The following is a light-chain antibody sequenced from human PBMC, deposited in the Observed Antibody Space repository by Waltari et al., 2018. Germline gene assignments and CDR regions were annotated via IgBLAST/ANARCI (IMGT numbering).Light chain of an antibody. J-gene: IGLJ3*02. CDR2: VST. V-gene: IGLV1-40*01. Sequence: QSVLPQPPSVSGAPGQRVTISCTGSGSNLRAGHDVTWYQQLPRAAPKLLIYVSTSRPLGVPDRFFGSTSGTSASLAITGLQAEDEADYYCQSYETSLRVVFGGGTKLTVL. CDR3: QSYETSLRVV. CDR1: GSNLRAGHD.